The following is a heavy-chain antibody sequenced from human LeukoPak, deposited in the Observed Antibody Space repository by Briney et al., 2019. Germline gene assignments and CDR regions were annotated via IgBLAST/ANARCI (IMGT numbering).Heavy chain of an antibody. CDR2: ISGSGGST. V-gene: IGHV3-23*01. J-gene: IGHJ4*02. Sequence: GGSLRLSCAASGFTFSSYTMTWVRQAPGKGLEWVSVISGSGGSTYSADSVKGRFTISRDNSKNTLYLQMNSLRAEDTAVYYCAKDRYCSSTTCYAGLDYWGQGTLVTVSS. CDR3: AKDRYCSSTTCYAGLDY. D-gene: IGHD2-2*01. CDR1: GFTFSSYT.